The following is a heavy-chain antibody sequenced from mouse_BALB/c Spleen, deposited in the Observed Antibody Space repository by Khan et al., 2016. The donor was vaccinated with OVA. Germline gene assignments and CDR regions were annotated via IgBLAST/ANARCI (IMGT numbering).Heavy chain of an antibody. CDR1: GYKFTDYI. Sequence: QVQLQQSGPELVKPGASLKVSCKASGYKFTDYIIGWVKQSTRQGLEWIGDIFPGSGTPYYNEKFKDKATLTEAKSSNTAYMQLSSLTSEEAAVYFCARGGYSVFAYWGQGTLVTVSA. J-gene: IGHJ3*01. CDR3: ARGGYSVFAY. D-gene: IGHD2-14*01. CDR2: IFPGSGTP. V-gene: IGHV1-77*01.